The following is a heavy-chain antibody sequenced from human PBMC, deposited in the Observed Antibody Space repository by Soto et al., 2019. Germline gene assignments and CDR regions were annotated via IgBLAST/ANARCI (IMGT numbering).Heavy chain of an antibody. D-gene: IGHD2-8*02. Sequence: PGGSLRLSCAVSGLTFSNYWMHWVRQAPWKGLVWVSRIKSDGSGTRYADSVKGRFTISTDTSKKTLYLQMNNLRAEHTPVYYRENTYWHLGNYWAQGTPVTVSS. CDR3: ENTYWHLGNY. CDR2: IKSDGSGT. CDR1: GLTFSNYW. J-gene: IGHJ4*02. V-gene: IGHV3-74*01.